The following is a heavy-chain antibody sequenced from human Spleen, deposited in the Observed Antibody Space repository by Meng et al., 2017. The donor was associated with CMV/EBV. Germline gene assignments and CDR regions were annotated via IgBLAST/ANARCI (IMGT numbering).Heavy chain of an antibody. CDR2: ISYDGSNK. V-gene: IGHV3-30*04. D-gene: IGHD5-18*01. J-gene: IGHJ5*02. CDR3: AKDLGTAMVSPNWFDP. CDR1: GFTFSTYA. Sequence: GESLKISCAASGFTFSTYAMHWVRQAPGKGLEWVSSISYDGSNKYYADSVKGRFTISRDNSKNTLYLQMNSLRAEDTAVYYCAKDLGTAMVSPNWFDPWGQGTLVTVSS.